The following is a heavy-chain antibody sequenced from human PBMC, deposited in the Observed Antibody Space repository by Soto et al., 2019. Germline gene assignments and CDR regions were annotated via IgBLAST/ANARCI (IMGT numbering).Heavy chain of an antibody. J-gene: IGHJ4*02. Sequence: QVQLQESGPGLAEPSQTLSLTCTVSSVSVTSGGYYWTWIRQHPGKGLEWIGSISYSGTTYYNPSLKSRVTISVDTSENQFSLKLKSVTAADTAVYYCARARGTYSLIDFWGQGTLVTVSS. CDR2: ISYSGTT. V-gene: IGHV4-31*03. D-gene: IGHD1-26*01. CDR1: SVSVTSGGYY. CDR3: ARARGTYSLIDF.